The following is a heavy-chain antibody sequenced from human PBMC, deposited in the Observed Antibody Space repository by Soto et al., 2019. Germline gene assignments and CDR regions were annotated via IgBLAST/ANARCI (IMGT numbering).Heavy chain of an antibody. D-gene: IGHD4-17*01. CDR1: GFTFSSYW. J-gene: IGHJ4*02. V-gene: IGHV3-13*04. Sequence: PGGSLRLSCAASGFTFSSYWMHWVRQATGKGLEWVSAIGTGGDTYYSDSVKGRFTISRENIKNSLYLQMNSLRAGDTAVYYCARDFDADSRTDFDYWGQGTLVTVSS. CDR3: ARDFDADSRTDFDY. CDR2: IGTGGDT.